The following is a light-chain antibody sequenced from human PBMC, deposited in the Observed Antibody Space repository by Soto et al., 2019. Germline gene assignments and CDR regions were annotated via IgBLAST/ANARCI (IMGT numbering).Light chain of an antibody. Sequence: EIIMTQSPATLSVSPGERVTLSCRASQSVGSNLAWYQQKPGQAPRLLIYSAFTRATGIPARFSGSGAGTEFTLTISSLQSEDFAVYYCQQYNNWLRTFGQGTKVDIK. CDR3: QQYNNWLRT. V-gene: IGKV3-15*01. CDR2: SAF. J-gene: IGKJ1*01. CDR1: QSVGSN.